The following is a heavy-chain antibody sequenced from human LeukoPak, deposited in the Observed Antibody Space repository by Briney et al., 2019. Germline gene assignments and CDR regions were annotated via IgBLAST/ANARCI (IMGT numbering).Heavy chain of an antibody. J-gene: IGHJ3*02. CDR1: GFTFSSYS. D-gene: IGHD3-10*01. V-gene: IGHV3-21*01. CDR3: ARTHYYGSGSYYNRGAFDI. CDR2: ISSSSSYI. Sequence: GGSLRLSCAASGFTFSSYSMNLVRQAPGKGLEWVSSISSSSSYIYYADSVKGRFTISRDNAKNSLYLQMNSLRAEDTAVYYCARTHYYGSGSYYNRGAFDIWGQGTMVTVSS.